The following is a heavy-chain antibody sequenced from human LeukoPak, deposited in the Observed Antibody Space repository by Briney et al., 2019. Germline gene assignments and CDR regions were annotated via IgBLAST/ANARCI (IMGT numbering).Heavy chain of an antibody. V-gene: IGHV4-59*01. CDR3: ARESAKYSNYRCFDP. J-gene: IGHJ5*02. CDR1: GGSISSYY. Sequence: SETLSLTCSVSGGSISSYYWNWIRQTPGKGLEWIGYIYYSGRTNYNPSLKSRVTISVDTSKNQFSLKLSSVTAADTAVYYCARESAKYSNYRCFDPWGQGTLVTVSS. CDR2: IYYSGRT. D-gene: IGHD4-11*01.